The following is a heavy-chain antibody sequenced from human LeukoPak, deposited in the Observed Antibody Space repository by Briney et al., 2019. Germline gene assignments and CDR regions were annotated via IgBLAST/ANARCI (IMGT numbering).Heavy chain of an antibody. CDR2: IYYSGST. D-gene: IGHD2-15*01. CDR1: GGSISSGGYY. Sequence: PSETLSLTCTVSGGSISSGGYYWSWIRQHPGKGLEWIGYIYYSGSTYYNPSLKSRVTISVDTSKNQFSLKLSSVTAADTAVYYCARSNCSGGSCYPYYYYYGMDVWGQGTTVIVSS. V-gene: IGHV4-31*03. J-gene: IGHJ6*02. CDR3: ARSNCSGGSCYPYYYYYGMDV.